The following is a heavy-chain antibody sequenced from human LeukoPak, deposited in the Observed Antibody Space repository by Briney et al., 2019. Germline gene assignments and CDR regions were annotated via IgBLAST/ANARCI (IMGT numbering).Heavy chain of an antibody. J-gene: IGHJ4*02. V-gene: IGHV4-30-4*01. Sequence: SQTLSLTCTVSGGSISSGDYYWIWIRQPPGKGLEWIGYIYYSGSTYYNPSLKSRLTISVDTSKNQFSLKLSSVTAADTAVYYCAGLVGRYSSGLYYYYFDYWGQGTLVTVSS. D-gene: IGHD3-22*01. CDR2: IYYSGST. CDR1: GGSISSGDYY. CDR3: AGLVGRYSSGLYYYYFDY.